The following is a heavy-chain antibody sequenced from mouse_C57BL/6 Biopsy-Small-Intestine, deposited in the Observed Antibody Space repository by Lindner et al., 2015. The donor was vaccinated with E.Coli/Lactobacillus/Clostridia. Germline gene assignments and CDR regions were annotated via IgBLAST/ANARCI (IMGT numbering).Heavy chain of an antibody. D-gene: IGHD4-1*01. J-gene: IGHJ4*01. CDR2: ISDGGNYT. CDR3: ARDQTVDAMDY. CDR1: GFTFSSYA. V-gene: IGHV5-4*01. Sequence: VQLQESGGGLVNPGGSLKLSCVASGFTFSSYAMSWVRQTPEKRLEWVATISDGGNYTYYPDNVKGRFTISRDNAKNSLYLQMSHLKSEDTAMYYCARDQTVDAMDYWGQGTSVTVSS.